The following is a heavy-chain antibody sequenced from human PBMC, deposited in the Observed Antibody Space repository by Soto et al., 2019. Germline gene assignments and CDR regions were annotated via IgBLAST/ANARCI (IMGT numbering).Heavy chain of an antibody. D-gene: IGHD6-19*01. V-gene: IGHV1-69*13. CDR1: GGTFSSYA. J-gene: IGHJ4*02. CDR3: ARDRFEYSSGWYGGLCDY. CDR2: IIPIFGTA. Sequence: ASVKVSCKASGGTFSSYAISWVRQAPGQGLEWMGGIIPIFGTANYAQKFQGRVTITADESTSTAYMELSSLRSEDTAVYYCARDRFEYSSGWYGGLCDYWGQGTLVTVSS.